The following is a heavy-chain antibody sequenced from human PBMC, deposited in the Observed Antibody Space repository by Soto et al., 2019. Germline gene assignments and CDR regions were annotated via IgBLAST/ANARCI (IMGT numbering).Heavy chain of an antibody. CDR2: IYYSGST. D-gene: IGHD6-6*01. Sequence: QVQLQESGPGLVKPSQTLSLTCTVSGGSISSGGYYWSWIRQHPGKGLEWIGYIYYSGSTYYNPSLKSRVTISVDTSKNQFSLKLSSVTAADTAVYYCARGKRIAARPSYFDYWGQGTLVTVSS. V-gene: IGHV4-31*03. CDR3: ARGKRIAARPSYFDY. CDR1: GGSISSGGYY. J-gene: IGHJ4*02.